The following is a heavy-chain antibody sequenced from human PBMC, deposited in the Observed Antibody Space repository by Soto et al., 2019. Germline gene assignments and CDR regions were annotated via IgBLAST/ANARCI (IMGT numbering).Heavy chain of an antibody. CDR3: ARGRTLITGTSLDY. D-gene: IGHD1-20*01. V-gene: IGHV4-34*01. Sequence: QVQLQQWGAGLLKPSETLSLTCAVYGGSFSGYYWTWIRQPPGKGLEWIGEINRSGSTNYKPSIRGRATISVDTSKDQVSLKVSSVTAADTAVYYCARGRTLITGTSLDYWGQGTLVTVSS. J-gene: IGHJ4*02. CDR2: INRSGST. CDR1: GGSFSGYY.